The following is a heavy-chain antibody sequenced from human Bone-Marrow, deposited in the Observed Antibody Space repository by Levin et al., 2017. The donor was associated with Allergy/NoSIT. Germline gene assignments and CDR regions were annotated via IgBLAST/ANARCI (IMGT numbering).Heavy chain of an antibody. J-gene: IGHJ5*02. CDR1: GFTFSSYA. CDR3: ARDRQWELLGWFDP. D-gene: IGHD1-26*01. V-gene: IGHV3-30-3*01. CDR2: ISYDGSNK. Sequence: GGSLRLSCAASGFTFSSYAMHWVRQAPGKGLEWVAVISYDGSNKYYADSVKGRFTISRDNSKNTLYLQMNSLRAEDTAVYYCARDRQWELLGWFDPWGQGTLVTVSS.